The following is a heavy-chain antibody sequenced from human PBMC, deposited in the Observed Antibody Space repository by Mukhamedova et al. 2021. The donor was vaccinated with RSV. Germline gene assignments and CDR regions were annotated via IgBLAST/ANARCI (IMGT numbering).Heavy chain of an antibody. V-gene: IGHV3-69-1*01. D-gene: IGHD4-23*01. Sequence: GLEWVSSISSSSYIYYADSVKGRFTISRDNAKNSLYLQMNSLRAEDTAVYYCARERYGGGFDYWGQGTLVTVSS. CDR3: ARERYGGGFDY. CDR2: ISSSSYI. J-gene: IGHJ4*02.